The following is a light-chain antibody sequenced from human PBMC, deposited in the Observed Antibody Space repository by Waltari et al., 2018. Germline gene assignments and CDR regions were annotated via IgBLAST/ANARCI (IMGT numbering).Light chain of an antibody. CDR2: EVT. V-gene: IGLV2-23*02. J-gene: IGLJ1*01. Sequence: QSALTQPASVSGSPGQSITISCTGTSSDVGSYNLVSWYQHHPGKAPKLKISEVTKRPSGVSNRFSGSKSGNTASLTISGLQAEDEADYYCCSYAGSSTFPYVFGTGTKVTVL. CDR1: SSDVGSYNL. CDR3: CSYAGSSTFPYV.